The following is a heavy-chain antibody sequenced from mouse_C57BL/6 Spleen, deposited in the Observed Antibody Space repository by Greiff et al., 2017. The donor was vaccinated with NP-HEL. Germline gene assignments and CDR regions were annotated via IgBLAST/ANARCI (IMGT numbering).Heavy chain of an antibody. CDR2: IDPEDGDT. CDR1: GFNIKDYY. J-gene: IGHJ3*01. V-gene: IGHV14-1*01. CDR3: TPYGNYEFAY. Sequence: EVQLQQSGAELVRPGASVKLSCTASGFNIKDYYMHWVKQRPEQGLEWIGRIDPEDGDTEYAPKFQGKATMTADTSSTTAYLQLSSLTSEDTAVYYCTPYGNYEFAYWGQGTLVTVSA. D-gene: IGHD2-1*01.